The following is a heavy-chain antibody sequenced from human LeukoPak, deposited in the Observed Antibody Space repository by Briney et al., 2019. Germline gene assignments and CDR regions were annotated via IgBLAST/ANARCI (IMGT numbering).Heavy chain of an antibody. CDR2: INHSGST. CDR1: GYSISSGYY. Sequence: PSETLSLTCEVSGYSISSGYYWSWIRQPPGKGLEWIGEINHSGSTNYNPSLKSRVTISVDTSKNQFSLKLSSVTAADTAVYYCACSYYDFWSGYYMDVWGKGTTVTVSS. V-gene: IGHV4-34*01. CDR3: ACSYYDFWSGYYMDV. J-gene: IGHJ6*03. D-gene: IGHD3-3*01.